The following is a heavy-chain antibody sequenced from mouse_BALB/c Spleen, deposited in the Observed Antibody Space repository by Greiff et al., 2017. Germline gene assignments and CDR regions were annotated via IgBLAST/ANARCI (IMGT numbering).Heavy chain of an antibody. CDR1: GFAFSSYD. Sequence: EVKLMESGGGLVKPGGSLKLSCAASGFAFSSYDMSWVRQTPEKRLEWVAYISSGGGSTYYPDTVKGRFTISRDNAKNTLYLQMSSLKSEDTAMYYCARLGRYYFDYWGQGTTLTVSS. CDR3: ARLGRYYFDY. V-gene: IGHV5-12-1*01. D-gene: IGHD4-1*01. CDR2: ISSGGGST. J-gene: IGHJ2*01.